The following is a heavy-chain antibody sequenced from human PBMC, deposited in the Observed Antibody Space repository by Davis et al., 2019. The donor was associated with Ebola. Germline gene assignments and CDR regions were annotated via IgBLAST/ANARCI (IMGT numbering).Heavy chain of an antibody. CDR2: IYPADSDT. CDR3: ARQSYGYRYHFDY. J-gene: IGHJ4*02. Sequence: GESLKISCKGSGYSFTSYWIGWVRQMPGEGLEWMGIIYPADSDTRYSPSFQGQVTISADKSISTAYLQWSSLKASDTAMYYCARQSYGYRYHFDYWGQGTLVTVSS. V-gene: IGHV5-51*01. D-gene: IGHD5-18*01. CDR1: GYSFTSYW.